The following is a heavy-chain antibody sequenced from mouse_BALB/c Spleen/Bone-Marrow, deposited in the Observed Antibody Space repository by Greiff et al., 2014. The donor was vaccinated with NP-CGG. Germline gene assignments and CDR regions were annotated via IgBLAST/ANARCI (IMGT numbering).Heavy chain of an antibody. CDR2: ISNGGVT. J-gene: IGHJ1*01. CDR1: GFTFSDYY. V-gene: IGHV5-12*02. Sequence: EVKLMESGGGLVQPGGSLKLSCATSGFTFSDYYMYWVRQTPEKRLEWVAYISNGGVTYYPDPVKGRFTISRDNAKNTLYLQMSRLKSEDTAMYYCARRLYYRYDGGYFDVWGAGTTVTVSS. D-gene: IGHD2-14*01. CDR3: ARRLYYRYDGGYFDV.